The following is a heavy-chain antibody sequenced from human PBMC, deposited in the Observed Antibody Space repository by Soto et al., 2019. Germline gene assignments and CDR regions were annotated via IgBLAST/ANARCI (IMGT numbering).Heavy chain of an antibody. D-gene: IGHD5-18*01. Sequence: EVQLLESGGGLVQPGGSLRLSCAASGFAFGSFAMSWVRQAPGKGLEWVSAISGSGGDTYYADSVKGRFTISRENSESTLSLQMNSLRAEDTAVYYCAKDPRGGYGAMDYLDYWGQGTLVTVSS. CDR1: GFAFGSFA. CDR3: AKDPRGGYGAMDYLDY. CDR2: ISGSGGDT. J-gene: IGHJ4*02. V-gene: IGHV3-23*01.